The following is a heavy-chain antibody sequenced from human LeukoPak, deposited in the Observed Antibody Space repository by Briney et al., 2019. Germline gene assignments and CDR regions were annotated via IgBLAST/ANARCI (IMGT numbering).Heavy chain of an antibody. Sequence: GGSLRLSCAASGFTFSNYKMNWVRQAPGKGLEWVSYISSSGSTIYYADSVKGRFTISRDNAKNSLYLQMNSLRAEDTAVYYCAQIYTYGSSQFDYWGQGTLVTVSS. D-gene: IGHD5-18*01. CDR2: ISSSGSTI. J-gene: IGHJ4*02. V-gene: IGHV3-48*03. CDR1: GFTFSNYK. CDR3: AQIYTYGSSQFDY.